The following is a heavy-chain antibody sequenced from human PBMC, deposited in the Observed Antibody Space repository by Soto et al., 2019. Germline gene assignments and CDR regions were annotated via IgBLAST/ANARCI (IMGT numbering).Heavy chain of an antibody. CDR1: GFTFSSYS. D-gene: IGHD2-15*01. CDR2: SSSSSSYI. V-gene: IGHV3-21*01. J-gene: IGHJ6*02. Sequence: EVQLVESGGGRVKTGGSLRLSCADSGFTFSSYSMNWVRQAPGKGLEWVSSSSSSSSYIYYADSVKGRFTISRDNAKNSLYLQMNSLRAEDTAVYYCARDWGCSGGRCYIYYSYGMDVWGQGPTVTVSS. CDR3: ARDWGCSGGRCYIYYSYGMDV.